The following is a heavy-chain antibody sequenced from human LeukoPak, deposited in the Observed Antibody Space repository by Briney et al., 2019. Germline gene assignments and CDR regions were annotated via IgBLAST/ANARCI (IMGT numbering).Heavy chain of an antibody. J-gene: IGHJ6*03. CDR3: ARDQAVRIFGVVPPYYYYYMDV. Sequence: ASVKVSCKASGYTFTSYYMHWVRQAPGQGLEWMGIINPSGGSTSYAQKFQGRVTMTRDTSTSTVYMELSSLRSEDTAVYYCARDQAVRIFGVVPPYYYYYMDVWGKGTTVTVSS. D-gene: IGHD3-3*01. V-gene: IGHV1-46*01. CDR2: INPSGGST. CDR1: GYTFTSYY.